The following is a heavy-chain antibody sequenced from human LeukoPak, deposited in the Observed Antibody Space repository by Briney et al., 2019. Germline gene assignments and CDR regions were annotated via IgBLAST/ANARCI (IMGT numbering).Heavy chain of an antibody. J-gene: IGHJ5*02. CDR3: ARGKIIRAWFDP. CDR1: GYTFTSYY. V-gene: IGHV1-46*01. Sequence: GASVKVSCKASGYTFTSYYMNWVRQAPGQGLGWMGIINPSGGSTSYAQKFQGRVTMTRDTSISTAYMELSRLRSDDTAVYYCARGKIIRAWFDPWGQGTLVTVSS. CDR2: INPSGGST.